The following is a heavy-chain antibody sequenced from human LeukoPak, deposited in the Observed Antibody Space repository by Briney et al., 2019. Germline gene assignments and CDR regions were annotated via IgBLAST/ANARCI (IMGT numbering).Heavy chain of an antibody. D-gene: IGHD2-2*01. CDR2: IYPGDSHT. V-gene: IGHV5-51*01. J-gene: IGHJ5*02. CDR3: AIQRELGYCSSTSCYGRFNWFDP. Sequence: GESLKISCKASGYTFTSYWIGWVRQMPGKGLEWMGIIYPGDSHTIYSPSFQGQVTISADKSISTAYLQWSSLKASDTAMYYCAIQRELGYCSSTSCYGRFNWFDPWGQGTLVTVSS. CDR1: GYTFTSYW.